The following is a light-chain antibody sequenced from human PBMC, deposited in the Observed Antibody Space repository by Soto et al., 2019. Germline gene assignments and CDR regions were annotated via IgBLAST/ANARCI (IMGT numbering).Light chain of an antibody. CDR1: QSVRSN. CDR3: QQYNDWPGT. J-gene: IGKJ2*01. CDR2: GAS. V-gene: IGKV3-15*01. Sequence: EIVMTQSPGTLSVSPGEIATLSCRASQSVRSNLAWYQQKPGQAPRLLIYGASTRATCIPARFSGSGSGTELTLTISSLQSEDFGVYYCQQYNDWPGTFGQGTTLEVK.